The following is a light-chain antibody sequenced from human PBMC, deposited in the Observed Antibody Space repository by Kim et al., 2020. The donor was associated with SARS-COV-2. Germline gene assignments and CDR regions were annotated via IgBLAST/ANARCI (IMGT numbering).Light chain of an antibody. V-gene: IGLV3-19*01. J-gene: IGLJ1*01. CDR2: GKN. CDR1: SLRSDY. Sequence: SSELTQDPAVSVALGQTVRITCQGDSLRSDYASWYQQKPGQAPVLVIYGKNNRPSGIPDRFSGSSSGNTASLTITGAQAEDEADYYCNSRDSSGNHHYV. CDR3: NSRDSSGNHHYV.